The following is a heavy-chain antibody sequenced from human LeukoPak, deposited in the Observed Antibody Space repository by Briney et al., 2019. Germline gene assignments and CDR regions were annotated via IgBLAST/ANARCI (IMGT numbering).Heavy chain of an antibody. Sequence: GGSLRLSCAASGFTFSSYSMNWVRQAPGKGLEWVSSISSSSSYIYYADSVKGRFTISRDNAKNSLYLQMNSLRAEDTAVYYCARIHLGPLYGGNSGYAFDIWGQGTMVTVSS. D-gene: IGHD4-23*01. CDR1: GFTFSSYS. V-gene: IGHV3-21*01. CDR2: ISSSSSYI. J-gene: IGHJ3*02. CDR3: ARIHLGPLYGGNSGYAFDI.